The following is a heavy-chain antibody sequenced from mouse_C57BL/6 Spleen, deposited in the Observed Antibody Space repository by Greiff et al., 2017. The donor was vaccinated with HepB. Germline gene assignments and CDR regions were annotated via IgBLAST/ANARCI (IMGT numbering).Heavy chain of an antibody. CDR3: ANKYYYGSSYPYYAMDY. J-gene: IGHJ4*01. CDR2: ISSGSSTI. Sequence: EVMLVESGGGLVKPGGSLKLSCAASGFTFSDYGMHWVRQAPEKGLEWVAYISSGSSTIYYADTVKGRFTISRDNAKNTLFLQMTSLRSEDTAMYYCANKYYYGSSYPYYAMDYWGQGTSVTVSS. D-gene: IGHD1-1*01. V-gene: IGHV5-17*01. CDR1: GFTFSDYG.